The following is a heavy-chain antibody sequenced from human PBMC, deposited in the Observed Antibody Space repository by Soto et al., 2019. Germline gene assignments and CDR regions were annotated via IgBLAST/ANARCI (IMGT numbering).Heavy chain of an antibody. D-gene: IGHD1-1*01. J-gene: IGHJ5*02. V-gene: IGHV5-10-1*01. Sequence: PVESVTIFCEVPAHRFTSYWIIRVRQMPGKGPEWMGSIDSSDSYPNYSPSFQCHVTISADKPISTAYLEWSSLKTSDTAMYYCARLYNSPLASWGQGTMVTVSS. CDR1: AHRFTSYW. CDR2: IDSSDSYP. CDR3: ARLYNSPLAS.